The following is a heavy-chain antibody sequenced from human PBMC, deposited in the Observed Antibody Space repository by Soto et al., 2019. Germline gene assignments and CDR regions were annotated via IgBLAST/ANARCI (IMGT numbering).Heavy chain of an antibody. CDR1: GGSINNYY. D-gene: IGHD2-21*02. Sequence: SETLSLTCTVSGGSINNYYWNWIRQPPGKGLEWIGYVSYSGRTNYNPSLKSRVNMLVDKSKNQFSLNLTSVTAADTAVYYCARLQYTVVTDIDVWGQGTMVTVPS. J-gene: IGHJ3*01. CDR3: ARLQYTVVTDIDV. CDR2: VSYSGRT. V-gene: IGHV4-59*03.